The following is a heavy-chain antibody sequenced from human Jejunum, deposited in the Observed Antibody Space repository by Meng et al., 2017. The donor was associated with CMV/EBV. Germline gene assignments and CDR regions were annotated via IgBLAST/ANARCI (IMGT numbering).Heavy chain of an antibody. J-gene: IGHJ5*02. Sequence: VSGGSFSGYFWSWIRQPPGKGLEWIGEINQSGTTNYSPALKSRVTMSVNTANNQFSLKLSSVTAADTAIYYCTRVAGYRNNWFDPRGQGTLVTVSS. D-gene: IGHD5-24*01. CDR3: TRVAGYRNNWFDP. V-gene: IGHV4-34*01. CDR2: INQSGTT. CDR1: GGSFSGYF.